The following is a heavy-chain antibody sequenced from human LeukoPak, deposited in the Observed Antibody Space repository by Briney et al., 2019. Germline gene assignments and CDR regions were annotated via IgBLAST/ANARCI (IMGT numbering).Heavy chain of an antibody. D-gene: IGHD3-16*01. CDR1: GGSISSEVYT. V-gene: IGHV4-30-2*01. CDR2: IYHSGST. J-gene: IGHJ4*02. Sequence: SETLFLTFAAHGGSISSEVYTSSWIRQPPGKGLEWIGYIYHSGSTYYNSSLKSRVTISVDRAKNQFSLKLTSVTAEDSAPYHCAYLGRYDYFIDYWGEGTLVTVSS. CDR3: AYLGRYDYFIDY.